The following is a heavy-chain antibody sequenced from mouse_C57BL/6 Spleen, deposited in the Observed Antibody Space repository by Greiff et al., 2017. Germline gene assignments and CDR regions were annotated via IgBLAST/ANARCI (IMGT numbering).Heavy chain of an antibody. V-gene: IGHV1-80*01. D-gene: IGHD2-1*01. Sequence: QVQLQQSGAELVKPGASVKISCKASGYAFSSYWMNWVKQRPGKGLEWIGQLYPGDGDTNYNGKFKGKATLTADKSSSTAYMQHRSLTSEDSAVDFCARRGYCNYLGAYWGQGTLVTVSA. CDR1: GYAFSSYW. J-gene: IGHJ3*01. CDR2: LYPGDGDT. CDR3: ARRGYCNYLGAY.